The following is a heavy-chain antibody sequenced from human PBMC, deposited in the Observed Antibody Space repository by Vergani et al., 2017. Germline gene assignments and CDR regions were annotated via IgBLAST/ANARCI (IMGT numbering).Heavy chain of an antibody. D-gene: IGHD5-24*01. Sequence: QVQLVESGGGVVQPGRSLRLSCAASGFTFSSYAMHWVRQAPGKGLEWVSMTWYEGNNNYYADSVKGRFTISKDISKNTLYLQMNSLRGDDTAVYYCASGTRDTPSSLDYWGQGTLVTVSS. J-gene: IGHJ4*02. CDR2: TWYEGNNN. V-gene: IGHV3-33*08. CDR1: GFTFSSYA. CDR3: ASGTRDTPSSLDY.